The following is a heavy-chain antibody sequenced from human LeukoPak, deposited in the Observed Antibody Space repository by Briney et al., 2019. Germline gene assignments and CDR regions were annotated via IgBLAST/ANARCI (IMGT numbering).Heavy chain of an antibody. D-gene: IGHD6-19*01. V-gene: IGHV4-31*03. Sequence: SQTLSLTCTVSGGSISSGGYYWSWIRQHPGKALEWIGYIYYSGSTYYNPSLKSRVTISVDTSKNQFSLKLSSVTAADTAVYYCARDYSSGWYPYWFDPWGQGTLVTVSS. J-gene: IGHJ5*02. CDR3: ARDYSSGWYPYWFDP. CDR2: IYYSGST. CDR1: GGSISSGGYY.